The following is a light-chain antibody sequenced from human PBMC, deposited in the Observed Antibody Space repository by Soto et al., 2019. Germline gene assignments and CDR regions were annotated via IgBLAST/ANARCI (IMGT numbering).Light chain of an antibody. J-gene: IGKJ1*01. V-gene: IGKV3-20*01. CDR3: QQYGSSPPVT. CDR2: GAS. CDR1: QSVSSSY. Sequence: EVVMTQSPATLSVSPGERATLSCRASQSVSSSYLAWYQQKPGQAPRLLIYGASSRATGIPDRFSGSGSGTDLTLTISRLEPEDFAVYYCQQYGSSPPVTFGQGTKVDI.